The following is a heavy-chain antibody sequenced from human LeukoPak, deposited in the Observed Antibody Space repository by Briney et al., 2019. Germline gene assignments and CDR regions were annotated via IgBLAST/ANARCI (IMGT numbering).Heavy chain of an antibody. J-gene: IGHJ4*02. D-gene: IGHD2-8*01. CDR3: AKESCTMTNCLGD. CDR2: ISEDGSEK. V-gene: IGHV3-30*18. Sequence: PGGSLRLSCAASGFTFSSSVMHWVRQAPGKGPEWVAVISEDGSEKYHIDSVKGRFTISRDNSRNTLYLQMNSLRAEDTAVYFCAKESCTMTNCLGDWGQGTLVTVSS. CDR1: GFTFSSSV.